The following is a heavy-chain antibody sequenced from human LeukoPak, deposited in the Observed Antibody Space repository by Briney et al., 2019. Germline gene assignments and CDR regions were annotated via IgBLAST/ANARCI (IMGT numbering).Heavy chain of an antibody. Sequence: ASVKVSCKASGYTFTSYYMHWVRQAPGQGLEWMGWINPNSGGTNYAQKFQGRVTMTRDTSISTAYMELSSLRSDDTAVYYCARGGGLGYCDTTSCLIFDYWGQGTLVGVSS. CDR3: ARGGGLGYCDTTSCLIFDY. V-gene: IGHV1-2*02. CDR2: INPNSGGT. J-gene: IGHJ4*02. D-gene: IGHD2-2*01. CDR1: GYTFTSYY.